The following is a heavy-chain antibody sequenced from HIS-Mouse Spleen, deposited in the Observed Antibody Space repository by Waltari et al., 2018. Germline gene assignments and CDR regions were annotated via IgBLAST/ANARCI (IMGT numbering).Heavy chain of an antibody. CDR3: ARLGGPGSSSYYFDY. J-gene: IGHJ4*02. D-gene: IGHD6-6*01. CDR2: IYPGDSDT. Sequence: MGIIYPGDSDTRYSPSFQGQVTISADKSISTAYLQWSSLKASDTAMYYCARLGGPGSSSYYFDYWGQGTLVTVSS. V-gene: IGHV5-51*01.